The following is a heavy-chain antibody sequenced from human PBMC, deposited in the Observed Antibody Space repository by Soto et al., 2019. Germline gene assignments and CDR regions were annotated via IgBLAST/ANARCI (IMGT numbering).Heavy chain of an antibody. CDR3: ARDRNYYGSGSYSYGMDV. J-gene: IGHJ6*02. V-gene: IGHV4-38-2*02. CDR2: IYHSGST. D-gene: IGHD3-10*01. CDR1: GYSISSGYY. Sequence: SETLSLTCAASGYSISSGYYWGWIRQPPGKGLEWIGSIYHSGSTYYNPSLKSRVTISVDTSKNQFSLKLSSVTAADTAVYYCARDRNYYGSGSYSYGMDVWGQGTTVTVS.